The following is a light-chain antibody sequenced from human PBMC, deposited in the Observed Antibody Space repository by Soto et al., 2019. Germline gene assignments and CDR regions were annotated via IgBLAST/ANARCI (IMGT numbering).Light chain of an antibody. CDR1: NSDVGGYNY. CDR3: YSHAGSYTFV. CDR2: DVS. Sequence: QSALTQPRSVSGSPGQSVTISCTGTNSDVGGYNYVSWYQQHPGKAPKLMIYDVSKRPSGVPYRFSGSKSGNTASLTISGLQAEGEADYYCYSHAGSYTFVFGTGTKVTVL. J-gene: IGLJ1*01. V-gene: IGLV2-11*01.